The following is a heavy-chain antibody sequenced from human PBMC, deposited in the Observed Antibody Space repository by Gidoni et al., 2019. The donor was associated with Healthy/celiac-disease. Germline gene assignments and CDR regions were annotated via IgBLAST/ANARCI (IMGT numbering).Heavy chain of an antibody. J-gene: IGHJ6*02. D-gene: IGHD6-19*01. CDR1: GYTFTSYG. V-gene: IGHV1-18*01. CDR3: ARAKGVAVEKNYGMDV. CDR2: INTYNGNT. Sequence: QVQLVQSGAEVKKPGASVKVSCKASGYTFTSYGIAWVRQAPVQGLEWMGWINTYNGNTNYAQSLQGRVTMTTDTSTSTTYMELRSLRSDDTAVYYCARAKGVAVEKNYGMDVWGQGTTVTVSS.